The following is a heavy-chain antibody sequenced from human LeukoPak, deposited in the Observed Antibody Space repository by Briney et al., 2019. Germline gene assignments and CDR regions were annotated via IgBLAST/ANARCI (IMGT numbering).Heavy chain of an antibody. V-gene: IGHV1-2*02. Sequence: ASVKVSCKASGYTFTDFYMHWVRQAPGQGLEWMGWINPNNGGTNYAQIFQGRVTMTRDTFISTAYMELSRLRSDDTAVYFCARDFYGSGSYYKGKLFDYWGQGTLVTVSS. J-gene: IGHJ4*02. CDR2: INPNNGGT. CDR1: GYTFTDFY. CDR3: ARDFYGSGSYYKGKLFDY. D-gene: IGHD3-10*01.